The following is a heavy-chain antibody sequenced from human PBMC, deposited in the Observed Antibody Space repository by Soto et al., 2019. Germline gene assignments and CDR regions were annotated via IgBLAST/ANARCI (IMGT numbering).Heavy chain of an antibody. D-gene: IGHD2-2*01. V-gene: IGHV1-8*01. CDR2: MNPNSGNT. J-gene: IGHJ6*03. CDR1: GYTFTSYD. Sequence: GASVKVSCKASGYTFTSYDINWVRQATGQGLEWMGWMNPNSGNTGYAQKFQGRVTMTRNTPISTAYMELSSLRSEDTAVYYCARVYCRSISCLGGYYYYMDVWGKGTTVTVS. CDR3: ARVYCRSISCLGGYYYYMDV.